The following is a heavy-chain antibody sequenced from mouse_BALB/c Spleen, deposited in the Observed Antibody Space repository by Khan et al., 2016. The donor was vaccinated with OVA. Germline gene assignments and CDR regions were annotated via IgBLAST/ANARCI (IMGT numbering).Heavy chain of an antibody. J-gene: IGHJ4*01. CDR2: INTHSGVP. V-gene: IGHV9-4*02. CDR3: ARGGAAYYRNDGGAMEY. D-gene: IGHD2-14*01. Sequence: QIQLVQSGPELKKPGETVRISCKASGYTFTTAGMQWVQKMPGKGLKWIGWINTHSGVPKYAEDFKGRFAFSLDTSASTAYLQITNLKNEDTATYFCARGGAAYYRNDGGAMEYWGQGTSVTVSS. CDR1: GYTFTTAG.